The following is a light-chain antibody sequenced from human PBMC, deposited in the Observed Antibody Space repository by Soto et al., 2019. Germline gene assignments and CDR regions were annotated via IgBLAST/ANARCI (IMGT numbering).Light chain of an antibody. CDR2: GNF. CDR1: SSNIGADYD. J-gene: IGLJ1*01. V-gene: IGLV1-40*01. Sequence: QSVLTQPPSVSGAPGQRVTISCTGSSSNIGADYDVHWYQQLPGTAPKLLIYGNFNRPSGVPDRFSGSKSGTSASLAITGLQAEDEADYYCCSYASSSSYVFGTGTKLTVL. CDR3: CSYASSSSYV.